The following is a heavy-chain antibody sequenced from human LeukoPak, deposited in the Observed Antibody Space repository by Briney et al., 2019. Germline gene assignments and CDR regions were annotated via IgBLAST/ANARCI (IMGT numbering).Heavy chain of an antibody. V-gene: IGHV1-2*02. D-gene: IGHD4-17*01. J-gene: IGHJ3*02. CDR1: GYTFTGYY. CDR2: VNSNSGGT. Sequence: ASVKVSCKASGYTFTGYYMHWVRQAPGQGLEWMGWVNSNSGGTNYAQKFQGRVTMTRGTSVTTGYMELNRLISDDTAVYYCARGGHGDYHDAFDIWGQGTMVTVSS. CDR3: ARGGHGDYHDAFDI.